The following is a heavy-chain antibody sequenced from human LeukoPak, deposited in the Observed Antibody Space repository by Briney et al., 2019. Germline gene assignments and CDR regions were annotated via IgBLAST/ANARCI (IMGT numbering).Heavy chain of an antibody. Sequence: SETLSVTCAVYGGSFSGYYWSWIRQPPGKGLEWIGEINHSGSTNYNPSLKSRVTISVDTSKNQFSLKLSSVTAADTAVYYCASMYCGGDCPSNFDYWGQGTLVTVSS. V-gene: IGHV4-34*01. CDR3: ASMYCGGDCPSNFDY. CDR1: GGSFSGYY. D-gene: IGHD2-21*02. J-gene: IGHJ4*02. CDR2: INHSGST.